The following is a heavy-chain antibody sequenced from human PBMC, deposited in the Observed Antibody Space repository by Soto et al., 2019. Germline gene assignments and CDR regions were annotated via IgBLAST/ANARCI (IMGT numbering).Heavy chain of an antibody. CDR3: ASPVDMATIPYYYYGMDV. CDR2: ISSSGSTI. CDR1: GFTFSDYY. V-gene: IGHV3-11*01. J-gene: IGHJ6*02. Sequence: QVQLVESGGGLVKPGGSLRLSCAASGFTFSDYYMSCIRQAPGKGLEWGSYISSSGSTIYYADPVKGRFTISRDNAKNSLYLQMNSLRAEDTAVYYCASPVDMATIPYYYYGMDVWGHGTTVTVSS. D-gene: IGHD5-12*01.